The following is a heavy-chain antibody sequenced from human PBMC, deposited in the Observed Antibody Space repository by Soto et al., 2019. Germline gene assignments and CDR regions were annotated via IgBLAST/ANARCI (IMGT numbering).Heavy chain of an antibody. Sequence: ETLSLTCAVYGGSFSGYYWTWIRQPPGKGLEWIGEINHSGTINFNPSLKSRLTISLDTSKKHFSLKLSSVTDADTAAYYCARADRTLVTSYSLDVWGQGTTVTVSS. D-gene: IGHD2-21*02. J-gene: IGHJ6*02. V-gene: IGHV4-34*01. CDR1: GGSFSGYY. CDR2: INHSGTI. CDR3: ARADRTLVTSYSLDV.